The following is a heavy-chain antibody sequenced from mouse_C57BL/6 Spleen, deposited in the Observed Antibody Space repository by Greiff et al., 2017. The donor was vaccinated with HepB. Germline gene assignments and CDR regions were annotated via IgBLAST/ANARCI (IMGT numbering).Heavy chain of an antibody. Sequence: EVQVVESGGGLVQPGGSLSLSCAASGFTFTDYYMSWVRQPPGKALEWLGFIRNKANGYTTEYSASVKGRFTISRDNSQSILYLQMNALRAEDSATYYCARGGYCDVWGTGTTVTVAS. CDR2: IRNKANGYTT. CDR1: GFTFTDYY. V-gene: IGHV7-3*01. CDR3: ARGGYCDV. J-gene: IGHJ1*03.